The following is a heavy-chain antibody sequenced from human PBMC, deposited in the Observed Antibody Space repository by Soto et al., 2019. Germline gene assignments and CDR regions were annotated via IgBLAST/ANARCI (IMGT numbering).Heavy chain of an antibody. CDR2: FSLSGDT. Sequence: SETLSLTCAVSGDSIITFYWNWCRQPAGGGLEWIGRFSLSGDTDYNPSLRSRLTMSFDTSKSQFSLSLTSVTAADTAVYYCAREVKQRLGYYYIGLDVWGQGTTVTVSS. J-gene: IGHJ6*02. CDR3: AREVKQRLGYYYIGLDV. CDR1: GDSIITFY. D-gene: IGHD6-25*01. V-gene: IGHV4-4*07.